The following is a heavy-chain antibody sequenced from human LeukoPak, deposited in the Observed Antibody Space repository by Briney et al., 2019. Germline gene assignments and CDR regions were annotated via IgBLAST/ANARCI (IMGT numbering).Heavy chain of an antibody. V-gene: IGHV1-2*06. J-gene: IGHJ3*02. CDR1: GYTFTGYY. CDR2: INPNSGGT. Sequence: ASVKVSCKASGYTFTGYYMHWVRQAPGQGLEWMGRINPNSGGTNYAQKFQGRVTMTRDTSISTAYMKLSRLRSDDTAVYYCARWGLGCSSTSCHDAFDIWGQGTMVTVSS. D-gene: IGHD2-2*01. CDR3: ARWGLGCSSTSCHDAFDI.